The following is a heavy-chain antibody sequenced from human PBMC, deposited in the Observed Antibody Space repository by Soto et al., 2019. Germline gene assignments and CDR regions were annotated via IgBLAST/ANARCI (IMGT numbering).Heavy chain of an antibody. V-gene: IGHV3-30*18. CDR2: ISYDGSNK. CDR1: GFTFSSYG. CDR3: AKEAGPPFDYDSSGYYTDY. J-gene: IGHJ4*02. Sequence: GGSLRLSCAASGFTFSSYGMHWVRQAPGKGLEWVAVISYDGSNKYYADSVKGRFTISRDNSKNTLYLQMNSLRAEDTAVYYCAKEAGPPFDYDSSGYYTDYWGQGTQVTVSS. D-gene: IGHD3-22*01.